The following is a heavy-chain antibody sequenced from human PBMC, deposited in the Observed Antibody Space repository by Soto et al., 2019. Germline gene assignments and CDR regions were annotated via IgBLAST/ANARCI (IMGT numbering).Heavy chain of an antibody. CDR2: IYHSGTT. J-gene: IGHJ4*02. V-gene: IGHV4-30-2*01. D-gene: IGHD3-3*01. CDR1: GGSISRGGYS. CDR3: ARADFSGFNDY. Sequence: KPSETLSLTCAVSGGSISRGGYSWSWIRQPPGKGLEWIGYIYHSGTTYYNPSLESRVTISVDRSTNQFSLKLSSVTAADTAVYYCARADFSGFNDYWGQGTLVTVSS.